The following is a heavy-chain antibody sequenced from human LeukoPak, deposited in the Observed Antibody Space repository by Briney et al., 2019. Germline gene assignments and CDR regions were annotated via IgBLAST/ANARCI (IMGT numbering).Heavy chain of an antibody. Sequence: GGSLRLSCAVSGFTVSSNYLSWVRQAPGKGLEWVSVIYSGGSTYYADSVKGRFTISRDNSKNTLYLQMNSLRAEDTAVYYCYSMIVVEIRVINDYWGQGTLVTVSS. J-gene: IGHJ4*02. V-gene: IGHV3-66*01. CDR2: IYSGGST. CDR3: YSMIVVEIRVINDY. D-gene: IGHD3-22*01. CDR1: GFTVSSNY.